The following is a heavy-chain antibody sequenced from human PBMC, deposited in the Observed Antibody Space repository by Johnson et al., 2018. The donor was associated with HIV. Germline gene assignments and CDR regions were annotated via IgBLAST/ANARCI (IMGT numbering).Heavy chain of an antibody. Sequence: QVQLVESGEGVVQPGRSLRLSCAASGFTFSSYAMHWVRQAPGKGLEWVAVISYDGSNKYYADSVKGRFTISRDNSKNTLYLQMNSLRAEDTAVYYCARDSETSITMIVVVITGAFDIWGQGTMVTVSS. V-gene: IGHV3-30-3*01. CDR1: GFTFSSYA. CDR2: ISYDGSNK. J-gene: IGHJ3*02. CDR3: ARDSETSITMIVVVITGAFDI. D-gene: IGHD3-22*01.